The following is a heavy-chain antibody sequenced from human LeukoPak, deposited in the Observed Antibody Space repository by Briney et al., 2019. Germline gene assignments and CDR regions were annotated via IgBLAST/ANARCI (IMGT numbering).Heavy chain of an antibody. Sequence: GESLKISCKGSGYSFTSSWIGWVRQMPGKGLEWMGIIYPGDSQTRYSPSFQGQVTISADKPISTAYLQWSSLKASDTATYYCARMTGSYHSPLGYWGQGTLVTVSS. J-gene: IGHJ4*02. V-gene: IGHV5-51*04. CDR1: GYSFTSSW. D-gene: IGHD1-26*01. CDR2: IYPGDSQT. CDR3: ARMTGSYHSPLGY.